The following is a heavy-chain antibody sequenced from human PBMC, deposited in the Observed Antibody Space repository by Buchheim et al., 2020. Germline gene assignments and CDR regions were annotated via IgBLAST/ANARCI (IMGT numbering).Heavy chain of an antibody. V-gene: IGHV3-23*01. CDR2: ISASGGST. CDR1: GFTFSTYA. Sequence: EVLLLESGGDLVQPGGSLRLSCAASGFTFSTYALSWVRQAPGKGLEWVSAISASGGSTYYADSVKGRFTISRDNSENALYLQMRSLRVEDTAVYYWAAFSSSGIWGKGT. D-gene: IGHD3-10*01. CDR3: AAFSSSGI. J-gene: IGHJ4*02.